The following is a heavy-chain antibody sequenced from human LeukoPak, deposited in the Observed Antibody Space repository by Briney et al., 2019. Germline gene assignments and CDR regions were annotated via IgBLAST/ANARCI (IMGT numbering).Heavy chain of an antibody. CDR3: VRQSESYYASGVFDS. D-gene: IGHD1-26*01. CDR1: GGSIGSYY. Sequence: SETLSLTCTVSGGSIGSYYWGWIRQPPGKGFEWIGYNYYSGSTTYNPSLKSRVTISIDTSKNQFSLRLSSVTAADTAVYYCVRQSESYYASGVFDSWGLGTLVSVSS. CDR2: NYYSGST. V-gene: IGHV4-59*08. J-gene: IGHJ4*02.